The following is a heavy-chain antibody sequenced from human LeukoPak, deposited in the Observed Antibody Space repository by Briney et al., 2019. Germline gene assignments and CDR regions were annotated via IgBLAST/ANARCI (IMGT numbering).Heavy chain of an antibody. V-gene: IGHV1-8*03. D-gene: IGHD7-27*01. CDR1: GYSFSTFD. CDR3: ARGPLTGEHYHYYMDV. J-gene: IGHJ6*03. Sequence: AAVKVSCKASGYSFSTFDINWVRQAPGQGLEWMGWLNPNTGKTGYAQKFQDRVTITGNSSISTVDMELSRLTSDDTAVYYCARGPLTGEHYHYYMDVWGKGTAVTDSS. CDR2: LNPNTGKT.